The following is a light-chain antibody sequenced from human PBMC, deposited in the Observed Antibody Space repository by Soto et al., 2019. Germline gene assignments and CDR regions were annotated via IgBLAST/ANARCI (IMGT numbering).Light chain of an antibody. CDR1: NIGSKN. Sequence: SYELTQPLSVSVALGQTARITCGGNNIGSKNVHWYQQKPGQDPVLVIYRDSNRPSGIPERVSGSNSGNTATLTISRAQAWDEADYYCQVWDSGTARVFSGGTKLTVL. J-gene: IGLJ3*02. V-gene: IGLV3-9*01. CDR3: QVWDSGTARV. CDR2: RDS.